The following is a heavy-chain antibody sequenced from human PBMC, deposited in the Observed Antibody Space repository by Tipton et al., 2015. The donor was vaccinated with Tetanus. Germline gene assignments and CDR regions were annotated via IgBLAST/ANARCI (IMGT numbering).Heavy chain of an antibody. CDR2: VYYTGST. CDR1: GGSISGYF. J-gene: IGHJ5*02. CDR3: ARGIMVRGVSRFDP. D-gene: IGHD3-10*01. Sequence: TLSLTCTVSGGSISGYFWTWIRQPPGKGLECIGYVYYTGSTNHNPPFESRVTMSVDTSKNQFSLKLSSVTAADTAVYYCARGIMVRGVSRFDPWGPGNPGHRLL. V-gene: IGHV4-59*01.